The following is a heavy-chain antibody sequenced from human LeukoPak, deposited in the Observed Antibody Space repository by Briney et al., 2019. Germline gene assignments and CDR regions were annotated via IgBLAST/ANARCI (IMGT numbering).Heavy chain of an antibody. V-gene: IGHV3-53*01. CDR3: ARGAYYDILTGYLDY. J-gene: IGHJ4*02. CDR2: IYSGGST. D-gene: IGHD3-9*01. CDR1: GFTVSSNY. Sequence: PGGSLRLSCAASGFTVSSNYMSWVRQAPGKGLEWVSVIYSGGSTYYADSVKGRFTISRDNSKNTLYLQMNSLRAEDTAVYYCARGAYYDILTGYLDYWGQGTLVTVSS.